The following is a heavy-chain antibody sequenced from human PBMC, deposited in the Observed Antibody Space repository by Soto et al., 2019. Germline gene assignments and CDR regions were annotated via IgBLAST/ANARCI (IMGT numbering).Heavy chain of an antibody. CDR3: ASTYSSGWARSPYNWFDP. V-gene: IGHV5-51*01. CDR1: GYSFTSYW. D-gene: IGHD6-19*01. Sequence: PGESLKISCKGSGYSFTSYWIGWVRQMPGKGLEWMGIIYPGDSDTRYSPSFQGQVTISADKSISTAYLQWSSLKASDTAMYYCASTYSSGWARSPYNWFDPWGQGTLVTVSS. J-gene: IGHJ5*02. CDR2: IYPGDSDT.